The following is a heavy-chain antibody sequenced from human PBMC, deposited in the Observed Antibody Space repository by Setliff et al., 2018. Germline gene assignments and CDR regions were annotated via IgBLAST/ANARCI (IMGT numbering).Heavy chain of an antibody. V-gene: IGHV1-2*06. J-gene: IGHJ4*02. CDR3: ARAPLESGYYYGQGHYFDY. Sequence: ASVKVSCKASGYTFNNYFLHWVRQAPGQGLEWMGRFHPYSGHTNYAQNFQGRVTMTMDASITTVYMELSRLTSDDTAVYYCARAPLESGYYYGQGHYFDYWGQGTLVTVSS. D-gene: IGHD5-18*01. CDR2: FHPYSGHT. CDR1: GYTFNNYF.